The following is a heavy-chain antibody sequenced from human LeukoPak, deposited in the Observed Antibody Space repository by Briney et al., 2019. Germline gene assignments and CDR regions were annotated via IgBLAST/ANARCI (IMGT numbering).Heavy chain of an antibody. CDR3: ARASGGNGPTGVDY. CDR2: IIPIFGTA. CDR1: GGTFSSYA. J-gene: IGHJ4*02. Sequence: VASVKVSCKASGGTFSSYAISWVRQAPGQGLEWMGRIIPIFGTANYAQKFQGRVTITTDESTSTAYMELSSLRSEDTAVYYCARASGGNGPTGVDYWGQGTLVTVSS. D-gene: IGHD4-23*01. V-gene: IGHV1-69*05.